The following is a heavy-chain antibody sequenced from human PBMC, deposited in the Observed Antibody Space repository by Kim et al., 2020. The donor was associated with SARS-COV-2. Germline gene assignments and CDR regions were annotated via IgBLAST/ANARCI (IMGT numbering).Heavy chain of an antibody. CDR2: IYYSGST. CDR1: GGSISSYY. V-gene: IGHV4-59*08. D-gene: IGHD6-13*01. J-gene: IGHJ6*01. CDR3: ARLPGYSSSWYYYGMDV. Sequence: SETLSLTCTVSGGSISSYYWSWIRQPPGKGLEWIGYIYYSGSTNYNPSLKSRVTISVDTSKNQFSLKLSSVTAADTAVYYCARLPGYSSSWYYYGMDVWG.